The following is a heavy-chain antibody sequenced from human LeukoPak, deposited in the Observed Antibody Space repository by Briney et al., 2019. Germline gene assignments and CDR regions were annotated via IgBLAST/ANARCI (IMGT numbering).Heavy chain of an antibody. J-gene: IGHJ4*02. D-gene: IGHD6-19*01. CDR1: GGPLIDSY. CDR3: ARGNGWSLY. CDR2: IHYSGST. V-gene: IGHV4-59*01. Sequence: PSETLSLTCSVSGGPLIDSYWSWVRQPPGKGLEWMGYIHYSGSTSYNPSLKGRVTISVDTSKNQFSLNLSSVTAADTAVYYCARGNGWSLYWGQGTLSPSP.